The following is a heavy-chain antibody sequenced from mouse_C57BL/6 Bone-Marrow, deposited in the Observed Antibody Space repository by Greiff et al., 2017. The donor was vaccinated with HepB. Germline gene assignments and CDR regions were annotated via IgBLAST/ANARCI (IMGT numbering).Heavy chain of an antibody. CDR1: GYTFTSYG. D-gene: IGHD2-4*01. V-gene: IGHV1-81*01. CDR3: ARWGLRPFFDY. J-gene: IGHJ2*01. CDR2: IYPRSGNT. Sequence: VKLVESGAELARPGASVKLSCKASGYTFTSYGISWVKQRTGQGLEWIGEIYPRSGNTYYNEKFKGKATLTADKSSSTAYMELRSLTSEDSAVYFCARWGLRPFFDYWGQGTTLTVSS.